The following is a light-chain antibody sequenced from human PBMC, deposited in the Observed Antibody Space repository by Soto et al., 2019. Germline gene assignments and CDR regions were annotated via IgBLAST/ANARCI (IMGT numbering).Light chain of an antibody. CDR2: GAS. CDR1: QSGGSTY. CDR3: QQHGTSPWT. J-gene: IGKJ1*01. Sequence: LLTQSPGTLFFSPGERATLSCRASQSGGSTYLAWYQQKPGQAPRLLIYGASSRASGIPDRFSGSGSGTDFTLTISGLEPEDFALYYCQQHGTSPWTFGQGTKVDIK. V-gene: IGKV3-20*01.